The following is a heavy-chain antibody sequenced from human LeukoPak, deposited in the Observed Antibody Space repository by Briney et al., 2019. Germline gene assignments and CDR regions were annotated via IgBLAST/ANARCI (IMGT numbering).Heavy chain of an antibody. Sequence: GGSLRLSCAASGFTFSTYWMTWVRQAPGKGLEWVANIKPDGSEKYYVDSVKGRFTISRDNAKNSLYLQMHSLRAEDTAVYYCARGGTWDLDYWGQGTLVTVSS. CDR3: ARGGTWDLDY. D-gene: IGHD1-1*01. CDR2: IKPDGSEK. CDR1: GFTFSTYW. V-gene: IGHV3-7*01. J-gene: IGHJ4*02.